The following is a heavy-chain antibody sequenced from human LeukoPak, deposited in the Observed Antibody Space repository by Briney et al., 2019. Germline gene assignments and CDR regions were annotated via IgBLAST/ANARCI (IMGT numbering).Heavy chain of an antibody. CDR1: GYTFTSYD. J-gene: IGHJ4*02. CDR2: MNPNSGNT. V-gene: IGHV1-8*01. D-gene: IGHD3-22*01. Sequence: ASVKVSCKASGYTFTSYDINWVRQATGQGLKWMGWMNPNSGNTGYAQKFQGRVTMTRNTSISTAYMELSSLRSEDTAVYYCARGSILADRRYYYDSSGYYSNWGQGTLVTVSS. CDR3: ARGSILADRRYYYDSSGYYSN.